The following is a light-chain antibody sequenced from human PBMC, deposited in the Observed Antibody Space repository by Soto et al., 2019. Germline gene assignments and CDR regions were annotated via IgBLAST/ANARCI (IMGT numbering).Light chain of an antibody. Sequence: QSDLTQRRSGSGSPGQSVTISCTGTSSDVGVYNYVSWYQQYPGKAPKIMIYDVSKRPSGVPDRFSGSKSDNTASLTTSGLQAEDEADYYCCSYAGSYTFVFGIGTKVTVL. CDR2: DVS. CDR3: CSYAGSYTFV. CDR1: SSDVGVYNY. J-gene: IGLJ1*01. V-gene: IGLV2-11*01.